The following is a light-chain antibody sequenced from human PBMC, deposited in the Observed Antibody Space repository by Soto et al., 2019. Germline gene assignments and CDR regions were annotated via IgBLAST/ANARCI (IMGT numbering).Light chain of an antibody. J-gene: IGLJ3*02. Sequence: QAVVTQEPSLTVSPGGTVTLTCASSAGAITSSYSPNWFQQKPGQPPRALIYGTNNKHSWTPARFSGSLLGGKAALTLSGVQPEDEDEYYCLLYFAGAKLWVFGGGTKLTVL. CDR3: LLYFAGAKLWV. CDR1: AGAITSSYS. CDR2: GTN. V-gene: IGLV7-43*01.